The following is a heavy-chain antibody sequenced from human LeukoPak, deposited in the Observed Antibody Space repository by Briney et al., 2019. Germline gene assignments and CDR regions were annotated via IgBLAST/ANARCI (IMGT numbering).Heavy chain of an antibody. J-gene: IGHJ3*02. Sequence: ASVKVSCKASGYTFTSYGISWVRQAPGQGLEWMGWISAYNGNTNYAQKLQGRVTMTTDTSTSTAYMELRSLRSDDTAVYYCASSPKGSGPGDAFDIWGQGTMVTVSS. CDR1: GYTFTSYG. CDR3: ASSPKGSGPGDAFDI. CDR2: ISAYNGNT. D-gene: IGHD1-14*01. V-gene: IGHV1-18*01.